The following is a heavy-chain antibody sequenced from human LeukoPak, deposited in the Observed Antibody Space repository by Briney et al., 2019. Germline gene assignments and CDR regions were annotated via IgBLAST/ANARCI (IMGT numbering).Heavy chain of an antibody. CDR3: AKDGDSSGYYSSYHNYTDV. CDR2: IRYDGGRK. V-gene: IGHV3-30*02. D-gene: IGHD3-22*01. Sequence: PGGSLRLSCTASGFTFSNYGMHWVRQAPGKGLEWVAFIRYDGGRKNFADSVKGRFTISRDISNNTVFLQMDSLRVEDTAVYYCAKDGDSSGYYSSYHNYTDVWGKGTSVTISS. J-gene: IGHJ6*03. CDR1: GFTFSNYG.